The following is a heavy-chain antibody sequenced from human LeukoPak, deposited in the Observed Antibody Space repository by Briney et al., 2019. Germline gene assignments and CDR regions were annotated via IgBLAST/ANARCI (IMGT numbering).Heavy chain of an antibody. D-gene: IGHD3-22*01. CDR2: IKSDGRT. CDR1: GFTLSGYW. Sequence: PGGSLRLSCAASGFTLSGYWMHWVRQAPGKGLVWVSRIKSDGRTNYADSVKGRFTISRDNAKNTVSLQMNSLRAEDTGVYYCARAPSEIGGYYPEYFRHWGQGTLVIVSS. J-gene: IGHJ1*01. V-gene: IGHV3-74*01. CDR3: ARAPSEIGGYYPEYFRH.